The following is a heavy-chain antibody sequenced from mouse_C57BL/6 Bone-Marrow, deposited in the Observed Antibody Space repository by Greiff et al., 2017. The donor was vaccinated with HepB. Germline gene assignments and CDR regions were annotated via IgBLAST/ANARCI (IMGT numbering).Heavy chain of an antibody. CDR2: IDPSDSYT. D-gene: IGHD2-2*01. J-gene: IGHJ3*01. Sequence: QVQLQQPGAELVMPGASVKLSCKASGYTFTSYWMHWVKQRPGQGLEWIGEIDPSDSYTNYNQKFKGKSTLTVDKSSSTAYMQLSSLTSEDSAVYYCARGYDVREFAYWGQGTLVTVSA. CDR1: GYTFTSYW. CDR3: ARGYDVREFAY. V-gene: IGHV1-69*01.